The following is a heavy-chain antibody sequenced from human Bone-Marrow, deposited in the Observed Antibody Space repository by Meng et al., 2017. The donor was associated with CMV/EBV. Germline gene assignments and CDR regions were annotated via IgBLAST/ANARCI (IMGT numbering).Heavy chain of an antibody. V-gene: IGHV3-48*03. J-gene: IGHJ4*02. CDR3: ARDLPARGGCDY. CDR1: GFTFSSYG. D-gene: IGHD1-26*01. Sequence: GESLQISCAASGFTFSSYGMNWVRQAPGKGLEWVSYISSSGSTIYYADSVKCRFTISRDNAKNSLYLQLNSLRAEDTAVYYCARDLPARGGCDYWGQGTLVTVSS. CDR2: ISSSGSTI.